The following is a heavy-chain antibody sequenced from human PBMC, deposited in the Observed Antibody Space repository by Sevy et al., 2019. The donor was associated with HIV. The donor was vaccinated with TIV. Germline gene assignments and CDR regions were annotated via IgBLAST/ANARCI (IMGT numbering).Heavy chain of an antibody. CDR2: FDPEDGET. Sequence: ASVKVSCKVSGYTLTELSMHWVRQAPGKGLEWMGGFDPEDGETIYAQKFQGRVTMTEDTSTDTAYMELSSLRSEDTAVYYCATMGMDLYYFDYWGQGTLVTVSS. CDR1: GYTLTELS. V-gene: IGHV1-24*01. D-gene: IGHD2-2*03. CDR3: ATMGMDLYYFDY. J-gene: IGHJ4*02.